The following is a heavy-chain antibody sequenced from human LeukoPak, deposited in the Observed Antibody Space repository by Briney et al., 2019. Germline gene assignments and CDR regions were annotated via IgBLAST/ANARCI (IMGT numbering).Heavy chain of an antibody. V-gene: IGHV3-11*01. CDR1: GFTLSDYY. CDR2: SSSSGSTI. Sequence: GGSLRLSCAASGFTLSDYYMSWIRQAPGKGLEWVSYSSSSGSTIYYADSVKGRFAISRDNAKNSLYLQMNSLRAEDTAVYYCAGRRDFIDYWGQGTLVTVSS. J-gene: IGHJ4*02. D-gene: IGHD3/OR15-3a*01. CDR3: AGRRDFIDY.